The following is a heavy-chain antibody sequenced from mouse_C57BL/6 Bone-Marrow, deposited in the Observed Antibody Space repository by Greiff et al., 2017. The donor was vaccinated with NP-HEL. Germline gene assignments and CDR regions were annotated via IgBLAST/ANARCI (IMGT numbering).Heavy chain of an antibody. V-gene: IGHV1-72*01. J-gene: IGHJ1*03. CDR1: GYTFTSYW. Sequence: QVQLQQPGAELVKPGASVKLSCKASGYTFTSYWMHWVKQRPGRGLEWIGRIDPNSGGTKYNEKFKSKATLTVDKPSSPAYMQLSSLTSEDSAVYYCARNYHYYGSSYWYFDVWGTGTTVTVSS. CDR3: ARNYHYYGSSYWYFDV. D-gene: IGHD1-1*01. CDR2: IDPNSGGT.